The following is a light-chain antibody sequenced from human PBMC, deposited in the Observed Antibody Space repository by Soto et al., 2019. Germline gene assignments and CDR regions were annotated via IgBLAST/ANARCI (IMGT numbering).Light chain of an antibody. CDR2: DAS. V-gene: IGKV3-11*01. J-gene: IGKJ2*01. Sequence: EIVLTQSPATLSLSPGARATLSCRASQSVSSNFAWYQQKPGQAPRLLIYDASNRATGITARFSGSGSGTGFTLTISSLEPEDFAVYYCQQRSNWPPFTFGQGTNLEIK. CDR3: QQRSNWPPFT. CDR1: QSVSSN.